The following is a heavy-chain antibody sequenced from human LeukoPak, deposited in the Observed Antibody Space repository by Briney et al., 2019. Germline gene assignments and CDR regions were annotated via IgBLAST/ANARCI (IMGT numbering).Heavy chain of an antibody. CDR1: TSSVGSNF. CDR2: IYTGGSV. D-gene: IGHD3-10*01. CDR3: ARVPSEGGGSGSYYMDYYYYGMDV. J-gene: IGHJ6*02. V-gene: IGHV3-53*01. Sequence: GGSLRLSCAASTSSVGSNFMSWVRQAPGKGLEWLSVIYTGGSVYSAYSVKGRFTISRDNSKNTLYLQMNSLRAEDTAVYYCARVPSEGGGSGSYYMDYYYYGMDVWGQGTTVTVSS.